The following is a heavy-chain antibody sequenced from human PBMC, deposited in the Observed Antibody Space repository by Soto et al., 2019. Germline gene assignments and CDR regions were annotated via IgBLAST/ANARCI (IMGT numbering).Heavy chain of an antibody. Sequence: PSETLSLTCTVSGGSISSYYWSWIRQPPGKGLEWIGYIYYSGSTNYNPSLKSRVTIPVDTSKNQFSLKLSSVTAADTAVYYCARLRAGTWFDPWGQGTLVTVSS. CDR3: ARLRAGTWFDP. CDR2: IYYSGST. V-gene: IGHV4-59*08. CDR1: GGSISSYY. J-gene: IGHJ5*02. D-gene: IGHD6-19*01.